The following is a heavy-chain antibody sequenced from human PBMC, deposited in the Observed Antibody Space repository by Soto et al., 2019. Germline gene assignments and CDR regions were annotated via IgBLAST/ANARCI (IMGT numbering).Heavy chain of an antibody. Sequence: SETLSLTCTVSGGSISSYYWSWIRQPPGKGLEWIGYIYYSGSTNYNPSLKSRVTISVDTSKNQFSLKLSSVTAADTAVYYCARDRTAKWFGELYYWGQGTLVTVSS. CDR3: ARDRTAKWFGELYY. CDR1: GGSISSYY. CDR2: IYYSGST. D-gene: IGHD3-10*01. V-gene: IGHV4-59*01. J-gene: IGHJ4*02.